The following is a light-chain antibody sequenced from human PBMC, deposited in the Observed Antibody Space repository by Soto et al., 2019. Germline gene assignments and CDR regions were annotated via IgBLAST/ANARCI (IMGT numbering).Light chain of an antibody. Sequence: EIVLTQSPATLSLSPGERATLSCRASQSVSSYLAWYQQKPGQAPRLLIYDASNRAPGIPARFSGSGSETDFTLTISSLEPEDFAVYYCQHRSNWPGTFGQGTKMEIK. CDR3: QHRSNWPGT. CDR1: QSVSSY. J-gene: IGKJ2*01. V-gene: IGKV3-11*01. CDR2: DAS.